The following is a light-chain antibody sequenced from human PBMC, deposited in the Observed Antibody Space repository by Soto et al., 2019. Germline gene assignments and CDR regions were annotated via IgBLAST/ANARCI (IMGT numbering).Light chain of an antibody. CDR3: QQYGISPFT. Sequence: EIVLTQSPGTLSLSPGESATLSCGASESVSSSYLAWYQQKPGQAPRLLIYGATTRLRGVPDRFSGSGSGTDLTLTISRRGLEDFAFNNFQQYGISPFTFGPGTKVDI. CDR1: ESVSSSY. V-gene: IGKV3-20*01. J-gene: IGKJ3*01. CDR2: GAT.